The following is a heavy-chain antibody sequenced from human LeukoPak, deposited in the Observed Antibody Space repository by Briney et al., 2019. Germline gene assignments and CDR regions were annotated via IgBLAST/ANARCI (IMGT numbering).Heavy chain of an antibody. CDR3: ARVGATREWFDP. CDR1: GGSISSGDYH. J-gene: IGHJ5*02. V-gene: IGHV4-30-4*01. D-gene: IGHD1-26*01. Sequence: SETLSLTCTVSGGSISSGDYHWPWPRQPPGKGLEWIGYIYYSGSTYYNPSLKSRATISVDTSKNQFSLKVSSVTAADTAVYYCARVGATREWFDPWGQGTLVTVSS. CDR2: IYYSGST.